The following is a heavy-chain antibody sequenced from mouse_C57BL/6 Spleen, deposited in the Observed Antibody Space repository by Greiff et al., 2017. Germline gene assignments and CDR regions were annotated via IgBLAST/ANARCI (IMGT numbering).Heavy chain of an antibody. CDR3: ARPTGTYFDY. D-gene: IGHD4-1*02. CDR1: GFTFSDYG. J-gene: IGHJ2*01. Sequence: EVQLMESGGGLVKPGGSLKLSCAASGFTFSDYGMHWVRQAPEKGLEWVAYISSGSSTIYYADTVKGRFTISRDNAKNTLFLQMTSLRSEDTAMYYCARPTGTYFDYWGQGTTLTVSS. V-gene: IGHV5-17*01. CDR2: ISSGSSTI.